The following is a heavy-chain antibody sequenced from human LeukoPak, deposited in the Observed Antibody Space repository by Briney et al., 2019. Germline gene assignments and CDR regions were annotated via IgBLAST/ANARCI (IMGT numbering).Heavy chain of an antibody. CDR3: ARGGGGRYCSSTSCYGY. CDR1: GFTVSSNY. Sequence: GGSLRLSCAASGFTVSSNYMSWVRQAPGKGLEWVSVIYSGGSTYYADSVKGRFTISRDNSKNTLYLQMNSLRAEDTAVYYCARGGGGRYCSSTSCYGYWGQGTLVTVSS. CDR2: IYSGGST. V-gene: IGHV3-53*01. D-gene: IGHD2-2*01. J-gene: IGHJ4*02.